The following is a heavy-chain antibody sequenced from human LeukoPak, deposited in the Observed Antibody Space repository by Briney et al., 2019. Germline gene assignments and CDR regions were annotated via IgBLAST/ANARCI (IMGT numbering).Heavy chain of an antibody. J-gene: IGHJ3*02. CDR2: IYYSGST. D-gene: IGHD3-22*01. CDR3: ATGGPRLDYYDSSGYYGLGAFDI. CDR1: GGSISSYY. V-gene: IGHV4-59*01. Sequence: ETLSLTCTVSGGSISSYYWSWIRQPPGKGLEWIGYIYYSGSTNYNPSLKSRVTISVDTSKNQSSLKLSSVTAADTAVYYCATGGPRLDYYDSSGYYGLGAFDIWGQGTMVTVSS.